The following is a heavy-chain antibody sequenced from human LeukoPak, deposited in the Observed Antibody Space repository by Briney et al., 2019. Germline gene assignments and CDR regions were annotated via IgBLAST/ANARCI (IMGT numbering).Heavy chain of an antibody. V-gene: IGHV4-34*01. D-gene: IGHD5-18*01. J-gene: IGHJ2*01. CDR2: INHSGST. CDR3: ARDPRGYSYGYWYFDL. CDR1: GVSFSGYY. Sequence: SETLSLTCAVYGVSFSGYYWTWIRQPPGKGLEWIGEINHSGSTNYNPSLKSRVTISVDTSKNQFSLKLSSVTAADTAVYYCARDPRGYSYGYWYFDLWGRGTLVTVSS.